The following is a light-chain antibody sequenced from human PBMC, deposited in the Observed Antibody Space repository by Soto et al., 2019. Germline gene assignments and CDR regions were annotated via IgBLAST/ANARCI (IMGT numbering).Light chain of an antibody. Sequence: QSVLTQAPSASGTPGQRVTISCSGSSSNIGSNTVNWYQQVPGTAPKLLIYSNDQRPSGVPDRFSGSKSGTSASLAIGGLQSEDEADYYCAAWDDSLNGGVFGGGTKLTVL. CDR2: SND. CDR3: AAWDDSLNGGV. J-gene: IGLJ3*02. CDR1: SSNIGSNT. V-gene: IGLV1-44*01.